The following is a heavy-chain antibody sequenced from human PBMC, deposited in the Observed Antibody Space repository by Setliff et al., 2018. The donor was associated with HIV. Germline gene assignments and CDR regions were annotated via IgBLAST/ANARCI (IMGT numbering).Heavy chain of an antibody. CDR3: ARGLFRTTMVVVVMSGALDI. CDR1: GGSFSNFY. CDR2: INHSGSI. D-gene: IGHD3-22*01. V-gene: IGHV4-34*01. Sequence: KASETLSLTCAVYGGSFSNFYWTWIRQSPGKGLEWIGEINHSGSINYNPSLKSRVTISIDTSKEQFSLNLSSMTAADTATYYCARGLFRTTMVVVVMSGALDIWGQGTKVTVSS. J-gene: IGHJ3*02.